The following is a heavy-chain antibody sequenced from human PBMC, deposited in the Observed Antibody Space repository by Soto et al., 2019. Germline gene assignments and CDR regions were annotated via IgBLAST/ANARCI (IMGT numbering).Heavy chain of an antibody. J-gene: IGHJ4*02. CDR1: GFIFSSYA. Sequence: GGSLRLSCSASGFIFSSYAMSWVRQAPGKGLEWVSAISASGDNAYYADSVKGRFTISRDRSKSLYLQMKSLRAEDTAIYYCAKFFVAGTRGYFDSRGKGTLVTVSS. V-gene: IGHV3-23*01. CDR2: ISASGDNA. CDR3: AKFFVAGTRGYFDS. D-gene: IGHD6-19*01.